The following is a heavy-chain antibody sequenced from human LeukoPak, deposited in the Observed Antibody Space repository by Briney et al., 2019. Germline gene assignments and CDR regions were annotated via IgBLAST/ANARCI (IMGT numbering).Heavy chain of an antibody. D-gene: IGHD5-24*01. CDR1: GYSFTNYW. Sequence: GESLKISCKASGYSFTNYWIGWVRQVPGRGLEWMGIIYPGDSDTRYRPSFQGQVTISADKSISTAYLQWSSLKASDTAMYYCARGATEGWLQLYYFDYWGQGTLVTVSS. V-gene: IGHV5-51*01. CDR2: IYPGDSDT. J-gene: IGHJ4*02. CDR3: ARGATEGWLQLYYFDY.